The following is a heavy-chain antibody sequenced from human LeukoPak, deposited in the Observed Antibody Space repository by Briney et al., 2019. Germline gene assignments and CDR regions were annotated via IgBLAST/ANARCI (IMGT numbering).Heavy chain of an antibody. V-gene: IGHV4-39*07. D-gene: IGHD3-3*01. CDR2: IHYSGST. CDR1: GGSISSSSHF. Sequence: SSETLSLTCTVSGGSISSSSHFWGWIRQPPGKGLECIGSIHYSGSTYYNPPLKSRVTISVDTSKNQFSLKLSSVTAADTAVYYCARLEWSGGQYYYFDHWGQGTLVTVSS. CDR3: ARLEWSGGQYYYFDH. J-gene: IGHJ4*02.